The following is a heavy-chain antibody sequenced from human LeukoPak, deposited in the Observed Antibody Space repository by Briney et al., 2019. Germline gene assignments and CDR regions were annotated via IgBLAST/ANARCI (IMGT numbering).Heavy chain of an antibody. D-gene: IGHD3-22*01. V-gene: IGHV1-46*01. CDR1: GYIFTAYY. J-gene: IGHJ5*02. CDR2: IDPSGGST. CDR3: ARGDGDSDSNGVLMGWFDP. Sequence: ASVKVSCKASGYIFTAYYMHWVRQAPGQGLEWMGVIDPSGGSTSYAQRFQDRVTMTSDTSTSTVYMELSSLRSEDTAVYYCARGDGDSDSNGVLMGWFDPWGQGTLVTVSS.